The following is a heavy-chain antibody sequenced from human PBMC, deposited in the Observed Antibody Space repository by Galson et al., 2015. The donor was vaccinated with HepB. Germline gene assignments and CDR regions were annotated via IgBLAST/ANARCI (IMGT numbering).Heavy chain of an antibody. CDR3: VSEVSMIRGQVMDGMDV. J-gene: IGHJ6*02. Sequence: SLRLSCAASGFIFSTYDMHWVRQRTGEGLEWVSGIGISGTTYYPGSVKGRFTVSRENAKNSLYLQMNSLGAGDTAVYYCVSEVSMIRGQVMDGMDVWGQGTTVTVSS. D-gene: IGHD3-10*01. CDR1: GFIFSTYD. CDR2: IGISGTT. V-gene: IGHV3-13*04.